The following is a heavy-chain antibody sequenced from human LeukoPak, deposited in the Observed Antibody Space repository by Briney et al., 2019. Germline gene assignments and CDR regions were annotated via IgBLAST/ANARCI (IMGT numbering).Heavy chain of an antibody. D-gene: IGHD4-17*01. J-gene: IGHJ3*02. CDR2: IYDIGST. CDR1: GFTVSSNY. V-gene: IGHV3-53*01. Sequence: GGSLRLSCAASGFTVSSNYMSWVRQAPGTGLEWVSIIYDIGSTYYADSVKGRFTISRDNSQNTLYLQLDSLRAEDTAVYYCARTAVTPGSSDAFDIWGQGTMVTVSS. CDR3: ARTAVTPGSSDAFDI.